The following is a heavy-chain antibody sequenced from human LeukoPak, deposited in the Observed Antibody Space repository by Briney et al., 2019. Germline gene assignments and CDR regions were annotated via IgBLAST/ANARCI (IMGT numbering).Heavy chain of an antibody. CDR3: ARDLLGYCSGGSCSHEY. V-gene: IGHV1-69*10. CDR1: GGTFSSYT. Sequence: ASVKVSFKASGGTFSSYTISWVRQAPGQGLEWMGGVIPILGIANYTQKFQGRVTITADKSTSTAYMELSSLRSEDTAVYYCARDLLGYCSGGSCSHEYWGQGTLVTVSS. CDR2: VIPILGIA. D-gene: IGHD2-15*01. J-gene: IGHJ4*02.